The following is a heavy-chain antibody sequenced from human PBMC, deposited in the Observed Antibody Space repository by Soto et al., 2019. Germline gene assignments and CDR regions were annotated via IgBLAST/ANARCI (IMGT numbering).Heavy chain of an antibody. Sequence: EVQLSESGGGLVQPGGSLRLSCAASGFTFSSYAMSWARQAPGKGLEWVSAISGSGGSTYYADSVKGRFTISSDNSENTLYLQMNSLRAEDTAVYYCAKLGHLVLGVFDYWGQGTLVTVSS. CDR1: GFTFSSYA. V-gene: IGHV3-23*01. J-gene: IGHJ4*02. CDR3: AKLGHLVLGVFDY. D-gene: IGHD6-6*01. CDR2: ISGSGGST.